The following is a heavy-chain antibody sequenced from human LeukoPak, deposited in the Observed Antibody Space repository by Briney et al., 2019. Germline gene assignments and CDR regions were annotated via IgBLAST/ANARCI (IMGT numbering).Heavy chain of an antibody. Sequence: GGSLRLSCAASGFTFSDYYMSWIRQAPGKGLEWISYISSSGSTKYYADSVKGRFTISRDNAKKSLYLQMNSLSVEDTAVYYCARGEYYESSGYYHYDYWGQGTLVTVSS. V-gene: IGHV3-11*01. J-gene: IGHJ4*02. CDR1: GFTFSDYY. D-gene: IGHD3-22*01. CDR2: ISSSGSTK. CDR3: ARGEYYESSGYYHYDY.